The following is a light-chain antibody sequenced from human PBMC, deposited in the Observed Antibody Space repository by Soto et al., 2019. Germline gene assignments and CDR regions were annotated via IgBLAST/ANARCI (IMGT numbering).Light chain of an antibody. CDR2: DAS. CDR3: QQRSNWPG. J-gene: IGKJ4*02. CDR1: QSVSSY. Sequence: EIVLTQSPATLSLSPGERATLSCRASQSVSSYLAWYQQTPGQAPRLLIYDASNRATGIPARFSGSGSGTDFTLTISSLEPEDFAVYYCQQRSNWPGFGGGTKVEIK. V-gene: IGKV3-11*01.